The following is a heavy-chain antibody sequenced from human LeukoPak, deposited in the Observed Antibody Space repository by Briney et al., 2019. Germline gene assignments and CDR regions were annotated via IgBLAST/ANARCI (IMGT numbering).Heavy chain of an antibody. CDR2: IKSRTDGGTT. CDR3: TTYDYAAFEI. J-gene: IGHJ3*02. V-gene: IGHV3-15*01. Sequence: PGGSLRLSCAASGFTFSNAWISWVRQAPGEGLEWVGRIKSRTDGGTTDYAAPVKGRFTISRDDSKHTLYLQMNSLKTEDTAVYYCTTYDYAAFEIWGQGTMVTVSS. CDR1: GFTFSNAW. D-gene: IGHD3-16*01.